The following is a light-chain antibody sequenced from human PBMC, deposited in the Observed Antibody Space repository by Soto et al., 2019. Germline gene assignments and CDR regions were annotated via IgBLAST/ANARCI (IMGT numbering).Light chain of an antibody. CDR1: QSVSNN. V-gene: IGKV3-15*01. CDR2: GAS. J-gene: IGKJ1*01. Sequence: EIVMTQSPATLSVSPGERATLSCSASQSVSNNLAWYQQKPGQAPRLLINGASTRATGIPARFSGSGSGTEFTLTISSLQSEDFAVYYCQQYNNWPRTFGQGTKVDIK. CDR3: QQYNNWPRT.